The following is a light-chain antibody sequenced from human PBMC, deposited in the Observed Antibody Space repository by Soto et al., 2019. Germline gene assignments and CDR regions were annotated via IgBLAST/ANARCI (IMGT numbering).Light chain of an antibody. Sequence: EIVLTQSPGTLSLSPGERATLSCRASQSVSSSYLAWYQQKPGQAPRLLIYGASSRATGIPDRFSGSGSGTDFTLTSSILDPEDVVVYCWQQYGCPPKTFGQGTKVEIK. J-gene: IGKJ1*01. CDR3: QQYGCPPKT. V-gene: IGKV3-20*01. CDR2: GAS. CDR1: QSVSSSY.